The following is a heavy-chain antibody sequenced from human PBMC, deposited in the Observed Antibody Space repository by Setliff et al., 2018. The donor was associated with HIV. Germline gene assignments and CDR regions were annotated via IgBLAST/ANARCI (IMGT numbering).Heavy chain of an antibody. V-gene: IGHV3-30*02. CDR2: IRNDGSDK. J-gene: IGHJ4*02. CDR1: GFTFSSYG. Sequence: PGGSLRLSCAASGFTFSSYGVHWVRQAPGKGLEWVAFIRNDGSDKHYVDSVKGRFTIARDNYKSTLYLQMNSLRPEDRAVYYCATTHHYARSGYYGWGQGTLVTVSS. D-gene: IGHD3-22*01. CDR3: ATTHHYARSGYYG.